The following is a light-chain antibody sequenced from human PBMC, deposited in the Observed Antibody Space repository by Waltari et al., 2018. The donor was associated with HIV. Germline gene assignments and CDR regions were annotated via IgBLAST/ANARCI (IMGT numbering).Light chain of an antibody. Sequence: QSALIQPASVSGSPGQSTTIPCTGTSRDVGGYNLFSWYQQHPGKAPKLMIYEVSKRPSGVSNRFSGSKSGNTASLTIAGLQAEDEADYYCCAYAGSTTYVIFGGGTKLTVL. CDR1: SRDVGGYNL. CDR2: EVS. V-gene: IGLV2-23*02. CDR3: CAYAGSTTYVI. J-gene: IGLJ2*01.